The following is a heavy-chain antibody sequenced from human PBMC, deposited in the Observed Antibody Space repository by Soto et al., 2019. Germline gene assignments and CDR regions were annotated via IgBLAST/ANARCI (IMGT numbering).Heavy chain of an antibody. J-gene: IGHJ6*02. Sequence: QVRLVESGGGVVQPGRSLRLSCTASGFTFSHYGMHWARQAPGKGLEWVAIISYDGSNKHYADSVMGRFTISRDNSKNTLSLQINSLSTEDTAVYSCAKDLVAWSNYCCYGMAVWGQGTTVTVSS. V-gene: IGHV3-30*18. CDR3: AKDLVAWSNYCCYGMAV. D-gene: IGHD6-6*01. CDR2: ISYDGSNK. CDR1: GFTFSHYG.